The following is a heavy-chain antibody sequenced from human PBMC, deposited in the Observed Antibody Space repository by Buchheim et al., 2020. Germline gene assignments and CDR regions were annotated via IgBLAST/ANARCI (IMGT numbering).Heavy chain of an antibody. D-gene: IGHD3-16*01. J-gene: IGHJ4*02. V-gene: IGHV3-73*02. CDR3: ATDMIGWGGVIHY. CDR1: GFTFSGSA. CDR2: IRNNVNGYVT. Sequence: EVQMVESGGGLVQPGGSLKLSCEASGFTFSGSAMHWVRQASGKGLEWVGRIRNNVNGYVTAYGASVKGRFTISRDDSNDSLHLQMNSLKAEDTAVYYCATDMIGWGGVIHYWGQGTL.